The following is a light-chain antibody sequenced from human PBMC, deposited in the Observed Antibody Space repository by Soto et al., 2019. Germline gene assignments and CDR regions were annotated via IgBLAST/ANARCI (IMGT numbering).Light chain of an antibody. CDR1: RNVSIY. Sequence: EIPLTQSPSSLAASVGDRLTLTCRASRNVSIYLNWYQHKPGKGPTLLIHATSNLQIGVPSRFSGSGSGTEFTLTIRSLEPEDFGTYYCQQSHKMPSFGQGTRLVIK. CDR3: QQSHKMPS. V-gene: IGKV1-39*01. CDR2: ATS. J-gene: IGKJ5*01.